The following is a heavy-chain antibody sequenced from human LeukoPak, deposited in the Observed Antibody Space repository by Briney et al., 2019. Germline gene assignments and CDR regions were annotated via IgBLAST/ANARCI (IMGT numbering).Heavy chain of an antibody. J-gene: IGHJ2*01. CDR2: IGSSGSII. CDR3: ARWGIYGDSRNWYFDI. CDR1: GFSFSDYF. V-gene: IGHV3-11*01. Sequence: GGSLRLSCAASGFSFSDYFISWIRQAPGKGLEWVSSIGSSGSIIYYADSVKGRFSISRDNAKNSVYLQMNSLRAEDTAVYYCARWGIYGDSRNWYFDIWGRGTLVTVS. D-gene: IGHD4-17*01.